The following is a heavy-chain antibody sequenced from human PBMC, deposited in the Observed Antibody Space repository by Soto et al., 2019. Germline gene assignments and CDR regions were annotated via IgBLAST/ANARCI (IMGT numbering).Heavy chain of an antibody. J-gene: IGHJ4*02. CDR3: ARDLAVGQWLVGCDY. CDR1: GFTFSSYA. V-gene: IGHV3-30-3*01. CDR2: ISYDGSNK. D-gene: IGHD6-19*01. Sequence: PGGSMRLSCAASGFTFSSYAMQWVRQAPGKGLEWVAVISYDGSNKYYADSVKGRFTISRDNSKNTLYLQMNSLRAEDTAVYYCARDLAVGQWLVGCDYWGQGTLVTVSS.